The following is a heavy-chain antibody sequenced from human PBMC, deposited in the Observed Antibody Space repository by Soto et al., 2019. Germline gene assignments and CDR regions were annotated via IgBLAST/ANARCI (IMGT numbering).Heavy chain of an antibody. V-gene: IGHV4-34*01. CDR2: INHSGST. J-gene: IGHJ6*03. CDR3: ARSAYSVVPAAITRYYYYMDF. CDR1: GGSFSGYY. D-gene: IGHD2-2*01. Sequence: SETLSLTCAVYGGSFSGYYWSWIRQPPGKGLEWIGEINHSGSTNYNPSLKSRVTISVDTSKNQFSLKLSSVTAADTAVYYCARSAYSVVPAAITRYYYYMDFWGKGTTVTVSS.